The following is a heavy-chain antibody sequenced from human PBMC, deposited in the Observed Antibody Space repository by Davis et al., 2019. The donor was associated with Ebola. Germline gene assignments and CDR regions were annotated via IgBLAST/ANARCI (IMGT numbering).Heavy chain of an antibody. J-gene: IGHJ4*02. V-gene: IGHV1-8*01. CDR1: GYTFTNYE. Sequence: ASVKVSCKTSGYTFTNYEIDWVRQATGQGLEWMGWMNPVSGITGYAQKFQGRVNMTRNTSITTAFMELRRLRSEDTAVSYCTRGSGLRNYFRLQDYWGQGTLVSVSS. D-gene: IGHD1-7*01. CDR2: MNPVSGIT. CDR3: TRGSGLRNYFRLQDY.